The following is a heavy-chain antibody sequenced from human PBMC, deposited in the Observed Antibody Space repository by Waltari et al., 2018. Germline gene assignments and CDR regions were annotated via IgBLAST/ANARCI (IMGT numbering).Heavy chain of an antibody. CDR1: GYTFTRYA. CDR3: ARDWHSSPRGY. CDR2: INAGNGNT. V-gene: IGHV1-3*01. Sequence: QVQLVQSGAEVKKPGASVKVSCKASGYTFTRYAMHWVRQAPGQRLEWMGWINAGNGNTKYSQKFQGRVTITRDTSASTAYMELSSLRSEDTAVYYCARDWHSSPRGYWGQGTLVTVSS. J-gene: IGHJ4*02. D-gene: IGHD6-13*01.